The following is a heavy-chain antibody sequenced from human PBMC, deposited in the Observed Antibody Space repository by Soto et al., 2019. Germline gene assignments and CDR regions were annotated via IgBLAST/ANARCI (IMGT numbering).Heavy chain of an antibody. D-gene: IGHD3-22*01. CDR2: IYYSGST. CDR3: ARDNRSGYYFDY. CDR1: GGSISSYY. V-gene: IGHV4-59*12. J-gene: IGHJ4*02. Sequence: SETLSLTCTVSGGSISSYYWSCIRQPPGKGLEWIGYIYYSGSTDYNPSLKSRVTISVDSSKNQFSLKLSSVTAADTAVYYCARDNRSGYYFDYWGQGTLVTVSS.